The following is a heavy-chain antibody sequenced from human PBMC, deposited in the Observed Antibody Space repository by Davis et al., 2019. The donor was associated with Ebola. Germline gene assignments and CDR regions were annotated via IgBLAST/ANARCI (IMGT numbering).Heavy chain of an antibody. D-gene: IGHD4-23*01. CDR2: INPSGGST. V-gene: IGHV1-46*01. J-gene: IGHJ6*02. CDR1: GYTFTSYY. CDR3: ARDQGGGYSRHYGMDV. Sequence: AASVKVSCKASGYTFTSYYMHWVRQAPGQGLEWMGIINPSGGSTSYAQKFQGRVTMTRDTSTSTVYMELSSLRSEDTAVYYCARDQGGGYSRHYGMDVWGQGTTVTVSS.